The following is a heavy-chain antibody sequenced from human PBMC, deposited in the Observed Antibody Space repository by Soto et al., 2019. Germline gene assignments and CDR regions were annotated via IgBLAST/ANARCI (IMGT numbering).Heavy chain of an antibody. V-gene: IGHV4-31*11. CDR3: AKAVRFGELLDWFDP. J-gene: IGHJ5*02. CDR2: IYYSGST. D-gene: IGHD3-10*01. CDR1: GGSIPGRDYY. Sequence: QVQLQESGPGLVKPSQTLSLTCAVSGGSIPGRDYYWSWIRQHPGKGLEWIGYIYYSGSTYYNPSLTSRVTISIDTSKNHCSLTLSSVTAADTAVYYCAKAVRFGELLDWFDPWGQGTLVTVSS.